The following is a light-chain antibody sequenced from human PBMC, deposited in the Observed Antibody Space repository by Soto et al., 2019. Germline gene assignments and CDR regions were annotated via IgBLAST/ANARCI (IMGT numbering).Light chain of an antibody. CDR2: DAS. CDR3: QHRSIWPA. Sequence: EIVLTQSPATLSLSPGERATLSCRASQSVSSYLAWYQQKPGQAPRLLISDASNRATGIPARFSGSGSGTDITLTISSLEPEDFAVYYCQHRSIWPAFGQGTRLEIK. CDR1: QSVSSY. J-gene: IGKJ5*01. V-gene: IGKV3-11*01.